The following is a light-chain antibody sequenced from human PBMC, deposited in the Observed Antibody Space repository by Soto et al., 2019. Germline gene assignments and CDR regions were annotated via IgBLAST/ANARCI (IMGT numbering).Light chain of an antibody. V-gene: IGKV1-9*01. Sequence: IPLTQSPASLSASVGDRVTITCRASQGISSYLAWYQQKPGKAPKLLIYAASTLQSGVPSRFSGSGSGTDLTLTISSLQPEDCATYYGQQLNSYPITFGQGTRLEI. CDR2: AAS. CDR1: QGISSY. CDR3: QQLNSYPIT. J-gene: IGKJ5*01.